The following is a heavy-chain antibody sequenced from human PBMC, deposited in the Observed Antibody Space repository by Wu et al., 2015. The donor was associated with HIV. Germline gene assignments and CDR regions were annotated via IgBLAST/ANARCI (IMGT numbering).Heavy chain of an antibody. CDR3: ARGRMGVTVAGTLRF. V-gene: IGHV1-8*01. CDR1: GYIFTNSD. CDR2: MNPNNGDT. Sequence: QVFLVESGAEVRAPGASVKVSCKASGYIFTNSDINWVRQAPGQGLEWMGWMNPNNGDTAYAQKFQGRVTMTRNTSISSAYMELSSLRSEDTAVYYCARGRMGVTVAGTLRFWGQGTLVTVSA. D-gene: IGHD6-19*01. J-gene: IGHJ4*02.